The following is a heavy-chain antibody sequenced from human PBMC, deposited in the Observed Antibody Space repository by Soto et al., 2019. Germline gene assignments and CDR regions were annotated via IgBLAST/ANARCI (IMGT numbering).Heavy chain of an antibody. V-gene: IGHV1-69*01. CDR3: ARDGGRHSGGIDY. CDR1: GGTCSSYS. Sequence: QVQLVQSGADVKKPGSSVKVSCKASGGTCSSYSINWVLQAPGQGLEWMGAIIPIFGTANYAKKFQGRVTITADESTSTAYMELSSLRSEDTAVYYCARDGGRHSGGIDYWGQGTLVTVSS. D-gene: IGHD1-26*01. J-gene: IGHJ4*02. CDR2: IIPIFGTA.